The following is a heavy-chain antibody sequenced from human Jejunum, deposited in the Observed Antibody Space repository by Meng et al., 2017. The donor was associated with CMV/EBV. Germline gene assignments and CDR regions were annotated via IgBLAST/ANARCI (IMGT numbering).Heavy chain of an antibody. CDR3: VRDHGSSSWFFY. J-gene: IGHJ4*02. V-gene: IGHV4-39*07. CDR2: IFDSGSA. D-gene: IGHD6-13*01. Sequence: QVHLQESGPGPVKPSETLSLTCTVSGGSISSSSYYWGWIRQPPGKSLEWIGTIFDSGSAFYNPSLQSRVSVSIDMSRNQLSLSLSSVTAADTAVYYCVRDHGSSSWFFYWGQGTLVTVSS. CDR1: GGSISSSSYY.